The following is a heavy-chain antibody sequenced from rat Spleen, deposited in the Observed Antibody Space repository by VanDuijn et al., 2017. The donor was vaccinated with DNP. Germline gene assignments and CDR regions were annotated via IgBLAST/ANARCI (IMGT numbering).Heavy chain of an antibody. Sequence: LVESGGGLVQPGRSLKLSCAASGFTFSNYGMHWIRQAPTKGLEWVATIIHDGSRTYYRDSVKGRFTISRDNAKNTLYLQMDSLGSEDTATYYCTTLNFYASLAEYFDYWGPGVVVTVSS. CDR3: TTLNFYASLAEYFDY. J-gene: IGHJ2*01. CDR2: IIHDGSRT. D-gene: IGHD1-12*01. V-gene: IGHV5-19*01. CDR1: GFTFSNYG.